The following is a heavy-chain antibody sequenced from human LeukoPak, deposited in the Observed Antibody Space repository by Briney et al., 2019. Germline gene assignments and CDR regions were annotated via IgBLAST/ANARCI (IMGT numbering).Heavy chain of an antibody. CDR1: GYTFTSYY. J-gene: IGHJ4*02. Sequence: ASVKVSCKASGYTFTSYYMHWVRQAPGQGLEWMGWINPNSGGTNYAQKFQGRVTMTRDTSISTAYMELSRLRSDDTAVYYCARALPVFSSGWFVYFDYWGQGTLVTVSS. D-gene: IGHD6-19*01. CDR2: INPNSGGT. V-gene: IGHV1-2*02. CDR3: ARALPVFSSGWFVYFDY.